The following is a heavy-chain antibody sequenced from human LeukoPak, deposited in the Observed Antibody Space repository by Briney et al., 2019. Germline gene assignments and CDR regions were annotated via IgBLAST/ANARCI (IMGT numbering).Heavy chain of an antibody. J-gene: IGHJ4*02. CDR2: IWYDGGNK. V-gene: IGHV3-33*06. D-gene: IGHD1-26*01. CDR1: GFSFSDYA. Sequence: GGSLRLSCAASGFSFSDYAMHWVRQAPGKGLEWVAVIWYDGGNKYYADSVKGRFTISRDNSKNTLYLQVNSLRAEDTAVYYCAKGGKWDVTPFDYWGQGTLVTVSS. CDR3: AKGGKWDVTPFDY.